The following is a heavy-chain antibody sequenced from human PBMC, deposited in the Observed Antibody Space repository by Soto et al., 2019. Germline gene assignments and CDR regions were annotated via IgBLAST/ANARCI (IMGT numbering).Heavy chain of an antibody. CDR3: ARDPVTTIVVVVGAFDI. D-gene: IGHD3-22*01. Sequence: PGGSLRLSCTASGFTFSSYAMHWVRQAPGKGLEWVAVISYDGSNKYYADSVKGRFTISRDDSKNTLYLQMNSLRAEDTAVYYCARDPVTTIVVVVGAFDIWGQGTMVTVSS. CDR2: ISYDGSNK. CDR1: GFTFSSYA. J-gene: IGHJ3*02. V-gene: IGHV3-30-3*01.